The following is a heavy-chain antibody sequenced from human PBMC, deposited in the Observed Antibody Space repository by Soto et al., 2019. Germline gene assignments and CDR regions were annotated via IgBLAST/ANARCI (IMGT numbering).Heavy chain of an antibody. V-gene: IGHV4-4*02. D-gene: IGHD6-13*01. J-gene: IGHJ5*02. CDR3: ARDLVVAAATNWFDP. CDR2: IYHSGST. Sequence: TLSLTCAVSGGSISSSNWWSWVRQPPGKGLEWIGEIYHSGSTNYNPSLKSRVTISVDKSKNQFSLKLSSVTAADTAVYYCARDLVVAAATNWFDPWGQGTLVTVS. CDR1: GGSISSSNW.